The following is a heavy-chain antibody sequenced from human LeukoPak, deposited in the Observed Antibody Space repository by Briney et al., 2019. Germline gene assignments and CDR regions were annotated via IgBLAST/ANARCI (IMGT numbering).Heavy chain of an antibody. CDR2: IYYSGST. D-gene: IGHD3-22*01. V-gene: IGHV4-39*01. CDR3: ARAHYDSSGTPGYYYYYYMDV. CDR1: GGSISSSSYY. Sequence: SETLSLTCTVSGGSISSSSYYWGWIRQPPGKGLEWIGSIYYSGSTYYNPSLKSRVTISVDTSKNQFSLKLSSVTAADTAVYYCARAHYDSSGTPGYYYYYYMDVWGKGTTVTVSS. J-gene: IGHJ6*03.